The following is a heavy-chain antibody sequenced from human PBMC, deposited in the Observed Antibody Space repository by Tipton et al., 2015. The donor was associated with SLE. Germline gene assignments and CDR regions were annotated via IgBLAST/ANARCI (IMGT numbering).Heavy chain of an antibody. V-gene: IGHV4-31*03. CDR2: VYYNART. J-gene: IGHJ3*01. CDR1: GVSITAGGYY. Sequence: TLSLTCNVSGVSITAGGYYWSWIRQRPGTGPEWIGTVYYNARTYYNPSLKSRMTMSLDTSKNQLSLHLSSMTAADTAVYFCARAGGNSLALHVWGQGTLVNVSS. D-gene: IGHD4-23*01. CDR3: ARAGGNSLALHV.